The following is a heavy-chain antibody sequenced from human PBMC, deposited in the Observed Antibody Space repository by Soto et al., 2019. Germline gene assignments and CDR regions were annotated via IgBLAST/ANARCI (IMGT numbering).Heavy chain of an antibody. V-gene: IGHV4-34*01. CDR3: ARAGTMVRGVISYYYYYGMDV. CDR1: GGSFSGYY. J-gene: IGHJ6*02. CDR2: INHSGST. Sequence: SETLSLTCAVYGGSFSGYYWSWIRQPPGKGLEWIGEINHSGSTNYNPSLKSRVTISVDTSKNQFSLKLSSVTAADTAAYYCARAGTMVRGVISYYYYYGMDVWGQGTTVTVSS. D-gene: IGHD3-10*01.